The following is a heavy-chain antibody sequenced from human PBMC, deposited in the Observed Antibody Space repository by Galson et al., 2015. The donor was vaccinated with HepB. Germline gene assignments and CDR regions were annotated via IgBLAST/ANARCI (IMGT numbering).Heavy chain of an antibody. Sequence: LRLSCAASGFTFRSYPMHWVRQAPGKGLEWVAVISYDGSNEYYADSVKGRFTISRDNSKNTLYLQMNSLRGQDTAVYYCARDYQQLVSEGLDFWGQGTLVTVSS. CDR2: ISYDGSNE. CDR3: ARDYQQLVSEGLDF. J-gene: IGHJ4*02. V-gene: IGHV3-30-3*01. D-gene: IGHD6-6*01. CDR1: GFTFRSYP.